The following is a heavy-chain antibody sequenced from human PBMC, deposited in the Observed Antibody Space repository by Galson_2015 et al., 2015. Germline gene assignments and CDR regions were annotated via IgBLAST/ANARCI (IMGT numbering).Heavy chain of an antibody. CDR3: AKDIGYGGYEYFDY. Sequence: SLRLSCAASGFTFDDYAMHWVRQAPGKGLEWVSGISWNSGSIGYADSVKGRFTISRDNAKNSLYLQMNSLRAEDTALYYCAKDIGYGGYEYFDYWGQGTLVTVSS. CDR2: ISWNSGSI. CDR1: GFTFDDYA. J-gene: IGHJ4*02. V-gene: IGHV3-9*01. D-gene: IGHD5-12*01.